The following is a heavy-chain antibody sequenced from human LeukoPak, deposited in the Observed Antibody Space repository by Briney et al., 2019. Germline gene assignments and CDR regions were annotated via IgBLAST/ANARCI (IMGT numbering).Heavy chain of an antibody. D-gene: IGHD1-26*01. V-gene: IGHV4-39*01. CDR2: IYDSGST. Sequence: SETLSLTCTVSGGSIRSSYYYWGWIRQPPGKGLEWIGSIYDSGSTYYNPSLKSRVTISVDTSKNQFSLKLNSVTAADTAVYYCARKLYSGSYWDWGQGTLVTVSS. J-gene: IGHJ4*02. CDR3: ARKLYSGSYWD. CDR1: GGSIRSSYYY.